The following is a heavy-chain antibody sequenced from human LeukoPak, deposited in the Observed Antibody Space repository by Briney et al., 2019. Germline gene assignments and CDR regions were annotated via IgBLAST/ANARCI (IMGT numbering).Heavy chain of an antibody. J-gene: IGHJ6*03. CDR3: ARDFSRYMDV. Sequence: PGGSLRLSCAASGFTFSSYGMHWVRQAPGKGLEWVANIKQDGSEKYYVDSVKGRFTISRDNAKNSLYLQMNSLRAEDTAVYYCARDFSRYMDVWGKGTTVTISS. V-gene: IGHV3-7*01. CDR2: IKQDGSEK. D-gene: IGHD2/OR15-2a*01. CDR1: GFTFSSYG.